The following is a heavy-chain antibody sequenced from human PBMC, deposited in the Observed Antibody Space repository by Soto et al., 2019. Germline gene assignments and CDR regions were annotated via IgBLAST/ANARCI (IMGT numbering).Heavy chain of an antibody. CDR1: GGSFSGYY. Sequence: SETLSLPCAVYGGSFSGYYWSWIRQPPGKGLEWIGEINHSGSTNYNPSLKSRVTISVDTSKNQFSLKLSSVTAADTAVYYCARAPQRLYNRFDYWGQGTLVTVS. D-gene: IGHD3-16*01. CDR2: INHSGST. V-gene: IGHV4-34*01. CDR3: ARAPQRLYNRFDY. J-gene: IGHJ4*02.